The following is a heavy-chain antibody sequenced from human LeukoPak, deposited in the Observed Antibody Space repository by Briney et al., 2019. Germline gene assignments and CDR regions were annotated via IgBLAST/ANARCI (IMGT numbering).Heavy chain of an antibody. CDR2: IYYSGST. CDR1: GGSISSSSYY. CDR3: ARMTYYYDSSGYHFDY. J-gene: IGHJ4*02. D-gene: IGHD3-22*01. Sequence: SETLSLTCTVSGGSISSSSYYWGWIRHPPGKGLEWIGSIYYSGSTYYNPSLKSRVTISVDTSKNQFSLKLSSVTAADTAVYYCARMTYYYDSSGYHFDYWGQGTLVTVSS. V-gene: IGHV4-39*01.